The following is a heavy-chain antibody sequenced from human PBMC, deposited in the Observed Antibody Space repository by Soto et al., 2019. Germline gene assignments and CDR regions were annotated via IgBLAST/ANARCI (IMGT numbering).Heavy chain of an antibody. D-gene: IGHD3-22*01. CDR3: ARDHHSYYDTSGYYPYFDV. J-gene: IGHJ4*02. V-gene: IGHV4-61*01. Sequence: SETLSLTCTVSGGSVNTAPYHWSWIRQSPRNGLEWIGNIYYTGSTNYNPSFESRVAISLDTSNNQFSLRLTSLTAADTAVYFCARDHHSYYDTSGYYPYFDVWGQGTLVTVS. CDR1: GGSVNTAPYH. CDR2: IYYTGST.